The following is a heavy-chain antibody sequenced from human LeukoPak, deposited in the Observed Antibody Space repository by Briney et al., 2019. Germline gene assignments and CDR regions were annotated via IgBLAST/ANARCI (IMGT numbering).Heavy chain of an antibody. CDR1: GGSISSGGYY. D-gene: IGHD3-9*01. Sequence: SETLSLTCTASGGSISSGGYYWSWIRQPPGKGLEWIGEINHSGSTNYNPSLKSRVTISVDTSKNQFSLKLSSVTAADTAVYYCARGAPYYDILTGYYRPLYFDYWGQGTLVTVSS. J-gene: IGHJ4*02. CDR3: ARGAPYYDILTGYYRPLYFDY. V-gene: IGHV4-39*07. CDR2: INHSGST.